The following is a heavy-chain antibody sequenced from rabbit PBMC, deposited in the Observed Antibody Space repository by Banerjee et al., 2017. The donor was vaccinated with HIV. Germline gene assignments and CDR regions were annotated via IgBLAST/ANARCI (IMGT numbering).Heavy chain of an antibody. V-gene: IGHV1S40*01. CDR2: IYGGSSGST. J-gene: IGHJ4*01. CDR3: ARNVAAADL. Sequence: QSLEESGGDLVQPGASLTLTCTASGFTISSYHMCWVRQAPGKGLEWIACIYGGSSGSTYYASWAKGRFTISKTSSTTVTLQMTSLTAADTATYFCARNVAAADLWGPGTLVTVS. CDR1: GFTISSYH. D-gene: IGHD4-2*01.